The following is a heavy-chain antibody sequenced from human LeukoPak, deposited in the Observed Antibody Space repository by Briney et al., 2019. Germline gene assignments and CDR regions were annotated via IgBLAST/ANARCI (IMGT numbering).Heavy chain of an antibody. CDR2: IRYDGSNK. Sequence: PGGSLRLSCAASGFTFSSYGMHWVRQAPGKGLEWVAFIRYDGSNKYYADSVKGRFTISRDNSKNTLYLQMNSLRAEDTAVYYCAKDRGYDILTGYSHFDYWGQGTLVTVSS. V-gene: IGHV3-30*02. J-gene: IGHJ4*02. D-gene: IGHD3-9*01. CDR1: GFTFSSYG. CDR3: AKDRGYDILTGYSHFDY.